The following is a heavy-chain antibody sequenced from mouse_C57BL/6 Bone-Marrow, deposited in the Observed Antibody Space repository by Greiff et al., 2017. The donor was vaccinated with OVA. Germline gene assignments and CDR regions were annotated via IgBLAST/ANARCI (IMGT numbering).Heavy chain of an antibody. CDR2: IYIGNGYT. Sequence: VVRPGSSVKMSCKTSGYTFTSYGINWVKQRPGQGLEWIGYIYIGNGYTEYNGKFKGKATLTSDTSSSTAYMQLSSLTSEDSAIYFCARRGGLGYFDVWGTGTTVTVSS. J-gene: IGHJ1*03. V-gene: IGHV1-58*01. CDR1: GYTFTSYG. CDR3: ARRGGLGYFDV.